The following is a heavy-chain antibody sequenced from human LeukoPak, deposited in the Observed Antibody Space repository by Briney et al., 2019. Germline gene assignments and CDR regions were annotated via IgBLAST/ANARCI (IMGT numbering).Heavy chain of an antibody. Sequence: SETLSLTCTVSGGSINSYYWSWIRQPPGKGLEWIGYIYYSGSTNYNPSLKSRVTISVDTSKNQFSLKLSSVTAADTAVYYCASSSSSRFDYWGQGTLVTVSS. CDR2: IYYSGST. CDR1: GGSINSYY. D-gene: IGHD6-6*01. CDR3: ASSSSSRFDY. J-gene: IGHJ4*02. V-gene: IGHV4-59*01.